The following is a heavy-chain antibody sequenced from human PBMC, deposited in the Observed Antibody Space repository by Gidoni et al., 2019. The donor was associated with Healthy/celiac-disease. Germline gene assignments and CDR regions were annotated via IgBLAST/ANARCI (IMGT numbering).Heavy chain of an antibody. D-gene: IGHD1-26*01. Sequence: EVQLLESGGGLVQPGGSLRLSCAASGFTFSSYAMSWVRQAPGKGLEWVSAISGSDGSTYYADSVKGRFTISRDNSKNTLYLQMNSLRAEDTAVYYCAKDLVEWELSPSDYWGQGTLVTVSS. CDR3: AKDLVEWELSPSDY. CDR2: ISGSDGST. J-gene: IGHJ4*02. CDR1: GFTFSSYA. V-gene: IGHV3-23*01.